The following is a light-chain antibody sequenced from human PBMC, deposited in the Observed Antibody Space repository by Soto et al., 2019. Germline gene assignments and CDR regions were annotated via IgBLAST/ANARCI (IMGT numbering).Light chain of an antibody. Sequence: QSALTQPASVSGSPGQSITISCTGTSSDDGGYNYVSWYQQHPGKAPKLMIYDVSNRPSGVSNRFSGSKSGNTASLTISGLQAEDEADYYCSSYTSSSTLGVFGGGTQLTVL. CDR3: SSYTSSSTLGV. CDR1: SSDDGGYNY. CDR2: DVS. V-gene: IGLV2-14*01. J-gene: IGLJ2*01.